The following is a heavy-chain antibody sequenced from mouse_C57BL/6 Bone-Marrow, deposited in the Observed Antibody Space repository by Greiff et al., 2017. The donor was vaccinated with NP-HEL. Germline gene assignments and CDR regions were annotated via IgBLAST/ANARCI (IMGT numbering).Heavy chain of an antibody. CDR2: INPSSGYT. D-gene: IGHD2-3*01. CDR3: ARWLLYFDY. V-gene: IGHV1-7*01. Sequence: QVQLKESGAELAKPGASVKLSCKASGYTFTSYWMHWVKQRPGQGLEWIGYINPSSGYTKYNQKFKGKSTLTVDKSSSTAYMQLSSLTSEDSAVYYCARWLLYFDYWGQGTTLTVSS. J-gene: IGHJ2*01. CDR1: GYTFTSYW.